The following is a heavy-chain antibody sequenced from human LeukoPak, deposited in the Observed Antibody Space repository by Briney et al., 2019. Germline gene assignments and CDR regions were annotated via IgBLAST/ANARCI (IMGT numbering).Heavy chain of an antibody. CDR2: ISYDGSNK. Sequence: PGGSLRLSCAASGFTFSSYGMHWVRQAPGKGLEWVAVISYDGSNKYYADSVKGRFTISRDNSKNTLYLQMNSLRAEDAAVYYCAKAKYYYYYYYMDVWGKGTTVTVSS. J-gene: IGHJ6*03. CDR3: AKAKYYYYYYYMDV. V-gene: IGHV3-30*18. CDR1: GFTFSSYG.